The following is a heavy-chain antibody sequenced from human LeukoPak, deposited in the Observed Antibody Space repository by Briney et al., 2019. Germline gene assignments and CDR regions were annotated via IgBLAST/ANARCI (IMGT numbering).Heavy chain of an antibody. D-gene: IGHD3-10*01. CDR1: GGSFSGYY. J-gene: IGHJ4*02. Sequence: SETLSLTCAVYGGSFSGYYWSWIRQPPGKGLEWIREINHSGSTNYNPSLKSRVTISVDTSKNQFSLKLSSVTAADTAVYYCARGHYYGSGSLPTQWGQGTLVTVSS. CDR2: INHSGST. CDR3: ARGHYYGSGSLPTQ. V-gene: IGHV4-34*01.